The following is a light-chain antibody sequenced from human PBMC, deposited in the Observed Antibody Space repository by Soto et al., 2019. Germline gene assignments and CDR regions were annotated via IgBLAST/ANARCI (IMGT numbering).Light chain of an antibody. Sequence: QSALTQPASVSGSPGQSITISCTGTSSDVGSYNLVSWYQQHPGKAPKLMIYEGSKRPSGVSNRFSGSKSGNTASLTISGLQAEDEADYYCCSYAGIYVFGTGIKLTVL. CDR3: CSYAGIYV. CDR1: SSDVGSYNL. CDR2: EGS. J-gene: IGLJ1*01. V-gene: IGLV2-23*01.